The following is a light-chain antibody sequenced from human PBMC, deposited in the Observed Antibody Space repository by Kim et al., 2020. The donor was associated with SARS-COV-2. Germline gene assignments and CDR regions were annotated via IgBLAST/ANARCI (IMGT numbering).Light chain of an antibody. CDR3: QQYSNWPIT. CDR1: QSVSSY. V-gene: IGKV3-11*01. J-gene: IGKJ5*01. Sequence: VSPGERATLSCRASQSVSSYLAWYQQKPGQAPRLLIYDASNRATGIPARFSGSGSGTDFTLTISSLESEDFAVYYCQQYSNWPITFGQGTRLEIK. CDR2: DAS.